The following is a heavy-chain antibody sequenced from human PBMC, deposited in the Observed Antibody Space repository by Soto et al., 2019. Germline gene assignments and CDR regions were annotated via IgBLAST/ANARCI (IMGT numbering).Heavy chain of an antibody. CDR3: ARDFSVLRFLEGMDV. CDR2: INAGNGNT. D-gene: IGHD3-3*01. CDR1: GYTFTSYA. Sequence: ASVKVSCKASGYTFTSYAMHWVRQAPGQRLEWMGWINAGNGNTKYSQKFQGRVTITRDTSASTAYMELSSLRSEYTAVYYCARDFSVLRFLEGMDVWGQGTTVTVSS. J-gene: IGHJ6*02. V-gene: IGHV1-3*01.